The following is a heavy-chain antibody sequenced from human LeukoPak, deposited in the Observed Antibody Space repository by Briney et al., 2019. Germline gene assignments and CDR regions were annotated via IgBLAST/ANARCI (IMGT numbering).Heavy chain of an antibody. CDR1: GGSFSGYY. D-gene: IGHD6-19*01. J-gene: IGHJ3*02. V-gene: IGHV4-34*01. CDR2: INHSGST. CDR3: ARDREWLDAFDI. Sequence: SETLSLTCAVYGGSFSGYYWSWIRQPPGKGLEWIGEINHSGSTNYNPSLKSRVTISVDTSKNQFSLKLSSVTAADTAVYYCARDREWLDAFDIWGQGTMVTVSS.